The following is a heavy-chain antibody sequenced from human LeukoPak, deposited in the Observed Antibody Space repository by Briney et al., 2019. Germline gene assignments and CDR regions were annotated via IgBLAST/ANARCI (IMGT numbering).Heavy chain of an antibody. V-gene: IGHV4-59*08. CDR3: ARLFGITMIED. CDR2: IYYSGST. Sequence: TSETLSLTCTVSGGSISSYYWSWIRQPPGKGLEWIGYIYYSGSTNYNPSLKSRATISVDTSKKQFSLKLSSVTAADTAVYYCARLFGITMIEDWGQGTLVTVSS. CDR1: GGSISSYY. J-gene: IGHJ4*02. D-gene: IGHD3-22*01.